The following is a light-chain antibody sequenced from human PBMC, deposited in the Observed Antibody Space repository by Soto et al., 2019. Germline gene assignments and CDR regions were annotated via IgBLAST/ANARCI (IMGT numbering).Light chain of an antibody. J-gene: IGKJ1*01. Sequence: ETLMTQSPATLSVSPGERATLSCRASQSVGGNLAWYQQKPGQAPRLLIYGASTRATGIPARFSGSGSGTEFTLTISSLQSEDSAVYYCQQYNNWPPWTFGQGTRVEIK. CDR3: QQYNNWPPWT. V-gene: IGKV3-15*01. CDR2: GAS. CDR1: QSVGGN.